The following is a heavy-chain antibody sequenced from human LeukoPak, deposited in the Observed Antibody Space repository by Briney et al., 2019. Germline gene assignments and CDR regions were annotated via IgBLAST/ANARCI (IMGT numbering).Heavy chain of an antibody. CDR2: IYHSGST. CDR1: GYSISSGYY. D-gene: IGHD2-2*01. V-gene: IGHV4-38-2*02. Sequence: SETLSLTCTVSGYSISSGYYWGWIRQPPGKGLEWIGSIYHSGSTYYNPSLKSRVTMSVDTSKNQFSLKLSSVTAADTAVYYCARNRRAGVPERFDYWGQGTLVTVSS. J-gene: IGHJ4*02. CDR3: ARNRRAGVPERFDY.